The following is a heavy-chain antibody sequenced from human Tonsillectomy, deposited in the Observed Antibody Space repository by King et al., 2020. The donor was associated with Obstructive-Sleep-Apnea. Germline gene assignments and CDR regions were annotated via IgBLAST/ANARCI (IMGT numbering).Heavy chain of an antibody. CDR2: IYYSGST. CDR3: ARDDDSNYPYYHGMDV. CDR1: GGSISSYY. D-gene: IGHD1-1*01. Sequence: VQLQESGPGLVKPSETLSLTCTVSGGSISSYYWSWIRQPPGKGLEWIGYIYYSGSTNYNPSLQSRVTISVETSKNQVSRKLSSVTAADTAVYYCARDDDSNYPYYHGMDVWGQGTTVTVSS. J-gene: IGHJ6*02. V-gene: IGHV4-59*01.